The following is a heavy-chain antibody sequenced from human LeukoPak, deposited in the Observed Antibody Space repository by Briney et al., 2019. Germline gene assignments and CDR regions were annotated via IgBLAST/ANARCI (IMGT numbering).Heavy chain of an antibody. CDR1: GFTFSNAW. CDR2: IKSKTDGGTT. V-gene: IGHV3-15*01. J-gene: IGHJ4*02. CDR3: TPTGDYYDILTGYFPLDY. Sequence: GGSLRLSCAASGFTFSNAWMSWVRQAPGKGLEWVGRIKSKTDGGTTDYAAPVKGRFTTSRDDSKNTLYLQMNSLKTEDTAVYYCTPTGDYYDILTGYFPLDYWGQGTLVTVSS. D-gene: IGHD3-9*01.